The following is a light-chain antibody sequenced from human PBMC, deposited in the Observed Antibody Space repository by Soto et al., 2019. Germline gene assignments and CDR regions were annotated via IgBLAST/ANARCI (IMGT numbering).Light chain of an antibody. CDR2: DDN. Sequence: QSALTQPPSVSGAPGQRVTISCTGSTSNIGAGYDLHWYQQLPGTAPKLLIYDDNNRPSGVPDRFSGSKSSTSASLAITGLQAEDEADYYCQSYDSSLSGYVFGTGTKVTVL. CDR1: TSNIGAGYD. CDR3: QSYDSSLSGYV. V-gene: IGLV1-40*01. J-gene: IGLJ1*01.